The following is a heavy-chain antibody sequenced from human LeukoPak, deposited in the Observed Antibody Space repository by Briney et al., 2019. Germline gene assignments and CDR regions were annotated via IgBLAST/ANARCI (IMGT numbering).Heavy chain of an antibody. V-gene: IGHV3-66*01. J-gene: IGHJ4*02. CDR3: ARSLLYDSSV. CDR1: GFTVSSNY. D-gene: IGHD3-22*01. Sequence: GGSLRLSCSASGFTVSSNYMSWVRQAPGKGLEWVSVIYSGGSTYYADSVKGRFTISRDNSKNTLYLQMNSLRAEDTAVYYCARSLLYDSSVWGQGTLGTVSS. CDR2: IYSGGST.